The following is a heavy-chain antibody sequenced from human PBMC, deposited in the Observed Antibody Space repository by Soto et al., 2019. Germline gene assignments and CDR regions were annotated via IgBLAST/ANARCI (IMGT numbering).Heavy chain of an antibody. Sequence: PGGSLRLSCAASGFAVSSNYMTWVRQAPGKGLEWVSVIYSGGSTYYADPVKGRFTISRDDSKNTLYLQMNSLRAEDTALYYCARDSRNRNFFDYWGQGTLVTVSS. D-gene: IGHD2-2*01. CDR3: ARDSRNRNFFDY. CDR2: IYSGGST. V-gene: IGHV3-53*01. J-gene: IGHJ4*02. CDR1: GFAVSSNY.